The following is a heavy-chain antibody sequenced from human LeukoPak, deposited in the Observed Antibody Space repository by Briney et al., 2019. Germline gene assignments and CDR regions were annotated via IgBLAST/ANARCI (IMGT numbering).Heavy chain of an antibody. CDR1: GGSISSTTYY. CDR3: ARSGVGPPVTEPFDY. D-gene: IGHD3-10*01. J-gene: IGHJ4*02. CDR2: IYYSGST. V-gene: IGHV4-61*05. Sequence: SETLSLTCSVSGGSISSTTYYWGWIRQPPGKGLEWIGYIYYSGSTNYNPSLRSRVTISVDTSKNQFSLKLSSVTAADTAVYYCARSGVGPPVTEPFDYWGQGTLVIVFS.